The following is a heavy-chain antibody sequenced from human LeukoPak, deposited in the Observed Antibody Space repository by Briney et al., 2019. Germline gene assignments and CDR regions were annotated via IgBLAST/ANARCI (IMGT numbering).Heavy chain of an antibody. CDR3: ARGACGGDCYRPHYFDY. V-gene: IGHV4-30-4*01. CDR1: GGSISSGDYY. Sequence: SQTLSLTCTVSGGSISSGDYYWSWIRQPPGKGLEWIGYIYYSGSTYYNPSLKSRVTISVDTSKNQFSLKLSSVTAADTAVYYCARGACGGDCYRPHYFDYWGQGTLVTVSS. D-gene: IGHD2-21*02. CDR2: IYYSGST. J-gene: IGHJ4*02.